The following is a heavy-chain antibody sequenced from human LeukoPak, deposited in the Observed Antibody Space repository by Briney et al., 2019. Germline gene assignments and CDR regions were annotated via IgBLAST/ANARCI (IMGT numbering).Heavy chain of an antibody. D-gene: IGHD2-21*01. CDR1: GFTFSSYA. CDR3: AKYVIGVPLDY. Sequence: GGSLRLSCVASGFTFSSYAMSWVRQAPGKGLEWVSAIIGSGGSTDYADSVKGRFTISRDNSKNTLYLQMNSLRAEDTAVYYCAKYVIGVPLDYWGQGTLVTVSS. CDR2: IIGSGGST. V-gene: IGHV3-23*01. J-gene: IGHJ4*02.